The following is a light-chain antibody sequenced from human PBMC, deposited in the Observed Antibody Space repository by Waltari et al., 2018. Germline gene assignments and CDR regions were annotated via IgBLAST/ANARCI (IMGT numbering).Light chain of an antibody. J-gene: IGLJ3*02. Sequence: QSALTQPASVSGSPGQSITISCTGTSSDDGGPNHVSWYQQHPGQAPKLLIYDVTKWPSGVSDRFSGSKSGNTASLTISGLQAEDEADYYCNSFTSSTTWVFGGGTRVTVL. V-gene: IGLV2-14*03. CDR3: NSFTSSTTWV. CDR2: DVT. CDR1: SSDDGGPNH.